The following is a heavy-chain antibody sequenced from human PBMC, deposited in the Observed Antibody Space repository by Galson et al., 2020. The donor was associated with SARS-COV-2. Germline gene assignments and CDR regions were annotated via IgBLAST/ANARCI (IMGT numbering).Heavy chain of an antibody. D-gene: IGHD3-3*01. CDR3: ARIISVGIFGVVNWFDP. CDR1: GGSISSGGYY. Sequence: ETSETLSLTCTVSGGSISSGGYYWSWIRQHPGKGLEWIGYIYYSGSTYYNPSIKSRVTISVDTSKNQFSLKLSSVTAADTAVYYCARIISVGIFGVVNWFDPWGQGTLVTVSS. V-gene: IGHV4-31*03. CDR2: IYYSGST. J-gene: IGHJ5*02.